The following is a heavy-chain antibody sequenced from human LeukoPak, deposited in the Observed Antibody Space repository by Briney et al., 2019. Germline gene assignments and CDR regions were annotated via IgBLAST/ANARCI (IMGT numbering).Heavy chain of an antibody. J-gene: IGHJ5*02. D-gene: IGHD4-17*01. Sequence: GRSLRLSCAASGITFRSYGMHWVRQAPGKGLEWVAVISYDGSHKYYADSVKGRFSISRDNSKNTLYLQMNSLRADDTAVYYCAKGARGDTVTSIVGLNWFDPWGQATLVTVSS. CDR3: AKGARGDTVTSIVGLNWFDP. V-gene: IGHV3-30*18. CDR2: ISYDGSHK. CDR1: GITFRSYG.